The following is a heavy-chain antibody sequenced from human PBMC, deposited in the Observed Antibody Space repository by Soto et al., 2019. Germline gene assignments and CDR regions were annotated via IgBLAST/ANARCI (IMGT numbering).Heavy chain of an antibody. CDR1: GYTFTSYD. V-gene: IGHV1-8*01. J-gene: IGHJ5*02. Sequence: ASVKVSCKASGYTFTSYDIIWVRQATGQGPEGMGWMNPSTGKTDSAEKFQGRLTMTRNTAISTVDMELSTLRFADPAVYYCGRGSGLNWFDPWGQGTLVSVSS. CDR3: GRGSGLNWFDP. D-gene: IGHD3-10*01. CDR2: MNPSTGKT.